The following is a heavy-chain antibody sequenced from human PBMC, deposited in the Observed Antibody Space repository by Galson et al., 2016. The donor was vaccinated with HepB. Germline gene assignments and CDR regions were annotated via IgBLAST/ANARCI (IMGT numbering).Heavy chain of an antibody. V-gene: IGHV3-21*01. Sequence: SLRLSCAASGFSFSTYYMTWVRQAPGKGLEWVSSISSSSDKIYYGDSVRGRFTISRDNSKNTLYLQMNSLRAEGTAVYYCARQAFTNWNPFDYWGQGTLVTVSS. D-gene: IGHD1-1*01. CDR3: ARQAFTNWNPFDY. J-gene: IGHJ4*02. CDR1: GFSFSTYY. CDR2: ISSSSDKI.